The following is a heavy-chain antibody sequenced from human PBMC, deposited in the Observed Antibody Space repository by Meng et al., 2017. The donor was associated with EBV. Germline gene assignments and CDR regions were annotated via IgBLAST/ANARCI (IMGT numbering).Heavy chain of an antibody. Sequence: QVRLLHSGGGVKKPGPSVKVSCRTSGGTFRSDAVSWVRQAPGQGLEWMGGLIPMVGAPHYAQKFQGRVTIIADESTSTHSMELNSLRSEDTAMYYCASESGRGFTPDYWGQGTLVTVSS. J-gene: IGHJ4*02. D-gene: IGHD3-10*01. V-gene: IGHV1-69*01. CDR2: LIPMVGAP. CDR3: ASESGRGFTPDY. CDR1: GGTFRSDA.